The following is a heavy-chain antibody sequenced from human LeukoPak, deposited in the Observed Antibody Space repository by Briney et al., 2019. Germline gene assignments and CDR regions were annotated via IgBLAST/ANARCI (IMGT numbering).Heavy chain of an antibody. Sequence: GGSLRLSCAASGFTFSSYAMSWVRQAPGKGLEWVSAISGSGGSTYYADSVKGRFTISRDNAKNTLYLQMNSLRAEDTAVYYCARADILTGYYIQYYFDYWGQGTLVTVSS. CDR2: ISGSGGST. J-gene: IGHJ4*02. CDR1: GFTFSSYA. V-gene: IGHV3-23*01. CDR3: ARADILTGYYIQYYFDY. D-gene: IGHD3-9*01.